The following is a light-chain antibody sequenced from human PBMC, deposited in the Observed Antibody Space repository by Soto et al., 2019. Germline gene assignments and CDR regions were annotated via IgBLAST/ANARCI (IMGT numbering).Light chain of an antibody. V-gene: IGLV6-57*04. CDR1: SGSFAGNS. CDR3: QSYDTSDLV. Sequence: NFMLTQPRYVSESPGKTVTISCTRDSGSFAGNSVQWYQQRPGSAPTTVIYEDDQRPSGVPNRFSGSIDSSSRSASLTISGLQAEDEADYYCQSYDTSDLVFGEGTKLTVL. J-gene: IGLJ2*01. CDR2: EDD.